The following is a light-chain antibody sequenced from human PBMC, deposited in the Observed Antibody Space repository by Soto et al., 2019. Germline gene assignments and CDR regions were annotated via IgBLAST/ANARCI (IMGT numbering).Light chain of an antibody. CDR1: QSVRTN. CDR2: DAS. J-gene: IGKJ4*01. Sequence: EIVMTQSPATLSVSPGERATLSCRASQSVRTNLAWYQQKPGLAPRLLIYDASNRATGIPARFSGSGSGTDFTLTISSLEPEDFAVYYCQQRSNWPLTFGGGTKVDI. CDR3: QQRSNWPLT. V-gene: IGKV3-11*01.